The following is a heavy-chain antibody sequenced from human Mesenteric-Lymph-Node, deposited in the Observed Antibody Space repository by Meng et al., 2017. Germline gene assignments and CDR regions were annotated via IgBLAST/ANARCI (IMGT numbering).Heavy chain of an antibody. V-gene: IGHV4-34*01. Sequence: GQLQRWGAGLFKPSGTLSLICFVYGGAVSAYNWRWIRQPPGKGLEWIGSIGHSGFTYYTPSLKSRVTVSIDTSRNQFSLWLTSVTAADTAVYYCVRSSGWVKTGFDPWGQGTLVTVSS. CDR2: IGHSGFT. CDR1: GGAVSAYN. CDR3: VRSSGWVKTGFDP. J-gene: IGHJ5*02. D-gene: IGHD6-19*01.